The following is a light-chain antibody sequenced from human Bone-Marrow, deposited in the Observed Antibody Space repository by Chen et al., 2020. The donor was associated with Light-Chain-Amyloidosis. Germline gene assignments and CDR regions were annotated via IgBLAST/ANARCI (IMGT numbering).Light chain of an antibody. CDR1: RPISFF. CDR3: QNYYSAPFT. J-gene: IGKJ3*01. CDR2: AAR. Sequence: IQMTQSRSSLSASVGDRVSLTCRASRPISFFLAWYQQKPGRLPRLLIYAARTLQSGVPSRFSGSTSGTDFTLTISSLQPEDVATYYCQNYYSAPFTFGPGTKVDIK. V-gene: IGKV1-27*01.